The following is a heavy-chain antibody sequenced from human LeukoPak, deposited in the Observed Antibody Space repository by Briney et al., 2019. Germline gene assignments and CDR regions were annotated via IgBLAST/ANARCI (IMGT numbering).Heavy chain of an antibody. CDR2: IWYDGSNK. V-gene: IGHV3-33*01. CDR3: ARDTLRWYSVPYY. Sequence: GGSLRLSCAASGFTFSSYGMHWVRQAPGKGLEWVAVIWYDGSNKYYADSVKGRFTISRGNSKNTLYLQMNSLRAEDTAVYYCARDTLRWYSVPYYWGQGTLVTVSS. CDR1: GFTFSSYG. D-gene: IGHD4-23*01. J-gene: IGHJ4*02.